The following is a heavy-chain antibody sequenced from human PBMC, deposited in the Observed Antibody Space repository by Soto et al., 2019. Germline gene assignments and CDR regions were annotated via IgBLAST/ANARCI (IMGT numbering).Heavy chain of an antibody. V-gene: IGHV1-8*01. CDR3: ARVDSRGYYYYYYGMDV. D-gene: IGHD3-22*01. CDR1: GYTFTSYD. CDR2: MNPNSGNT. Sequence: ASVKVSCKASGYTFTSYDINWVRQATGQGLEWMGWMNPNSGNTGYAQKFQGRVTMTRNTSISTAYMELSSLRSEDTAVYYCARVDSRGYYYYYYGMDVWGQGTTVTVSS. J-gene: IGHJ6*02.